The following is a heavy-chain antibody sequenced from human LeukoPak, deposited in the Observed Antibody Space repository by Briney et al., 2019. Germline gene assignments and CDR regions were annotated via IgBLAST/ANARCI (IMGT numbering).Heavy chain of an antibody. CDR1: GFTFSSYG. CDR2: ISYDGSNK. J-gene: IGHJ4*02. Sequence: PGGSLRLSCAASGFTFSSYGMHWVLQAPGKGLEWVAVISYDGSNKYYADSVKGRFTISRDNSKNTLYLQMNSLRAEDTAVYYCAKERTMVRGGPFDYWGQGTLVTVSS. V-gene: IGHV3-30*18. D-gene: IGHD3-10*01. CDR3: AKERTMVRGGPFDY.